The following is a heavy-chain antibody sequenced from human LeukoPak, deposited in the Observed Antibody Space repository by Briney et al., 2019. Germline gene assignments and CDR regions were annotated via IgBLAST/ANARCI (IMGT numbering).Heavy chain of an antibody. J-gene: IGHJ4*02. CDR1: GFTFSSYA. V-gene: IGHV3-23*01. CDR2: IRGSASST. CDR3: ARVRLRLIWVEEPYFDY. D-gene: IGHD5-12*01. Sequence: PGGSLRLSCAASGFTFSSYAMSWVRQAPGKGLEWVSAIRGSASSTYHADSVKGRFTISRDNSKNTRYLQMNSLRADDTAVYYCARVRLRLIWVEEPYFDYWGQGTLVTVSS.